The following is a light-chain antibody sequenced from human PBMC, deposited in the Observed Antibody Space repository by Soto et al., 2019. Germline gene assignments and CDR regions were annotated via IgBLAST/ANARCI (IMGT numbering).Light chain of an antibody. Sequence: DIVMTQSPDSLAVSLGERATINCKSSQSVLYSSNNKNYLAWYQQKPGQPPKLLIYWASTRESGVPDRFSGSGSGTDFTLTISSLQAEDVAVYYCQQYYSSPLTFGPGTKGDI. V-gene: IGKV4-1*01. CDR2: WAS. J-gene: IGKJ3*01. CDR3: QQYYSSPLT. CDR1: QSVLYSSNNKNY.